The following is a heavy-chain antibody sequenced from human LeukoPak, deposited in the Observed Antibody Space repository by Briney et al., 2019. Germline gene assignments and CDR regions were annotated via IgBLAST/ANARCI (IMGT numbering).Heavy chain of an antibody. D-gene: IGHD5-18*01. CDR3: ARGRILGTAMVGY. Sequence: ASVKVSCKASGYTFTGYYMHWVRQAPGQGLEWMGWINPNSGGTNYAQKFQGRVTMTRDTSISTAYMELSRLRFDDTAVYYCARGRILGTAMVGYWGQGTPATVSS. J-gene: IGHJ4*02. CDR2: INPNSGGT. V-gene: IGHV1-2*02. CDR1: GYTFTGYY.